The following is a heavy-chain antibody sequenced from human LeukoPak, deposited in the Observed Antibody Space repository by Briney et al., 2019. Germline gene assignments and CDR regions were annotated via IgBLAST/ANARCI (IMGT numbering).Heavy chain of an antibody. D-gene: IGHD3-3*01. J-gene: IGHJ4*02. Sequence: SETLSLTCTVSGGSISSYYWSWIRQPAGKGLEWIGRIYTSGSTNYNPSLKSRVTMSVDTSKNQFSLKLSSVTAVDTAVYYCARPPYYDFWNGHYPDFWGQGTLVTVSS. CDR1: GGSISSYY. CDR3: ARPPYYDFWNGHYPDF. V-gene: IGHV4-4*07. CDR2: IYTSGST.